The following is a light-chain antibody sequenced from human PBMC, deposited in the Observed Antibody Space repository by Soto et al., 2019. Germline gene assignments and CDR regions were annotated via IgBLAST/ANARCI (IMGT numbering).Light chain of an antibody. CDR1: QSINSD. V-gene: IGKV3-15*01. J-gene: IGKJ2*01. CDR2: GAS. CDR3: QQYNKWPPQYT. Sequence: EIVMTQSPVTLSVSPGERATLSCRASQSINSDLAWYQQKPGQAPGLLIYGASTRATDIPARISGSGSGTDFTLTISSLQSEDFAVYYCQQYNKWPPQYTFGQGTKLEIK.